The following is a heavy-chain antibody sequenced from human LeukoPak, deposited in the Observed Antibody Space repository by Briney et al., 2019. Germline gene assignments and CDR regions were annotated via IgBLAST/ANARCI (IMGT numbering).Heavy chain of an antibody. CDR1: GFTFNSYW. CDR3: ARDGFGGSGDFDY. J-gene: IGHJ4*02. Sequence: PGGSLRLSCAASGFTFNSYWMSWVRQAPGKGLEWVANIKQDGSEKYYVDSVKGRFTISRDNAKNSLYLQMNSLRAEDTAVYYCARDGFGGSGDFDYWGQGTLVTVSS. V-gene: IGHV3-7*01. D-gene: IGHD3-10*01. CDR2: IKQDGSEK.